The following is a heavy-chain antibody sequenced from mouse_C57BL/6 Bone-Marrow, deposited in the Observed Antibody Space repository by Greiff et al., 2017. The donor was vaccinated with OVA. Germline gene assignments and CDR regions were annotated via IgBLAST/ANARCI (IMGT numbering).Heavy chain of an antibody. CDR3: ARDYEVYAMDY. CDR1: GYTFTDYY. Sequence: EVKLVESGPVLVKPGASVKMSCKASGYTFTDYYMNWVKQSHGKSLEWIGVINPYNGGTSYNQKFKGKATLTVDKSSSIAYMELNSLTSEDSAVYYCARDYEVYAMDYWGQGTSVTVSS. J-gene: IGHJ4*01. V-gene: IGHV1-19*01. CDR2: INPYNGGT. D-gene: IGHD1-1*01.